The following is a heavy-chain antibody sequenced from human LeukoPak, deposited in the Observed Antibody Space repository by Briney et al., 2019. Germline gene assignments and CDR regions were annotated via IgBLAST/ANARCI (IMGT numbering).Heavy chain of an antibody. V-gene: IGHV3-23*01. J-gene: IGHJ3*01. Sequence: GGSLRLSCAVSGFTFRGAAMTWARQAPGKGLEWVSLISSSGNNAYYADSVKGRFTISRDNSKNTLSLQMNSLRVEDTAIYYCAKDIQLSTWGLGTRVTVSS. CDR2: ISSSGNNA. CDR1: GFTFRGAA. D-gene: IGHD5-24*01. CDR3: AKDIQLST.